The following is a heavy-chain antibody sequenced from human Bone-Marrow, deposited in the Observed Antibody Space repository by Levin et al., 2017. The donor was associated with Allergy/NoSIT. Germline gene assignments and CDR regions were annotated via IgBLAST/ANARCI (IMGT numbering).Heavy chain of an antibody. CDR1: GGSFDNYY. CDR2: IHHSGST. D-gene: IGHD3-22*01. J-gene: IGHJ4*02. CDR3: ARGLSFRYYYDDSDFSFDS. Sequence: ESLKISCAVYGGSFDNYYWSWIRQPPGKGLEWIGEIHHSGSTNYNPSLKSRVTISVDTSKNQFSLNLNSVTAADTAVYYCARGLSFRYYYDDSDFSFDSWGQGTLVTVSS. V-gene: IGHV4-34*01.